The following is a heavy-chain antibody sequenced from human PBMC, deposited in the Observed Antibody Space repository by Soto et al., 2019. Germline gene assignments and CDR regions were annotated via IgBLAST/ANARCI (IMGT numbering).Heavy chain of an antibody. CDR2: IYYSGST. D-gene: IGHD1-20*01. J-gene: IGHJ6*02. CDR3: ARDRAKWKDYYYYGMDV. CDR1: GGSISSGDDF. V-gene: IGHV4-30-4*01. Sequence: QVQLQESGPGRVKPSQTLSLTCTVSGGSISSGDDFWTWIRQPPGKGLEWIGYIYYSGSTYYNPSLKRQFTMSVDTSKNQFSLKLSSVTAADTAVYYCARDRAKWKDYYYYGMDVWGQGTTVTVSS.